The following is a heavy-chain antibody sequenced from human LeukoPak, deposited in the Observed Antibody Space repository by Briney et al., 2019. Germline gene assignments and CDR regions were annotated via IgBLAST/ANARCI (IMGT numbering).Heavy chain of an antibody. CDR1: GFTFSSYA. D-gene: IGHD3-10*01. J-gene: IGHJ4*02. Sequence: PGGSLRLSCAASGFTFSSYAMSWVRQAPGKGLEWVSAISGSGGSTYHADSVKGRFTISRDNSKNTLYLQMNSLRDEDTAVYYCAKDLVSGSYSTFDYWGQGPRSPSPQ. V-gene: IGHV3-23*01. CDR2: ISGSGGST. CDR3: AKDLVSGSYSTFDY.